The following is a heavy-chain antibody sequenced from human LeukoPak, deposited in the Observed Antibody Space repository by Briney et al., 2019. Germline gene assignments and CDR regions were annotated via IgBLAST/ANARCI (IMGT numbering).Heavy chain of an antibody. Sequence: GGSLRLSCAASGFTFSSYSMNWVRQAPGKGLEWVSSISSSSSYIYYADSVKGRFTISRDNAKNSLYRQMNSLRAEATAVYYCSIGGVTTNWFDPWEQGTLVTVPS. V-gene: IGHV3-21*01. CDR2: ISSSSSYI. D-gene: IGHD4-11*01. J-gene: IGHJ5*02. CDR1: GFTFSSYS. CDR3: SIGGVTTNWFDP.